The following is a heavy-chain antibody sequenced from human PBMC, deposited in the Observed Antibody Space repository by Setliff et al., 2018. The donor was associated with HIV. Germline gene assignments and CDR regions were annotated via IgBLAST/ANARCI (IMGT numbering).Heavy chain of an antibody. CDR1: GFRFRSYA. D-gene: IGHD4-4*01. CDR2: ISGSGDIT. CDR3: AKTQTVITVYGPFDS. J-gene: IGHJ4*02. Sequence: GSLRLSCAASGFRFRSYAVSWVRQAPGKGLEWVSVISGSGDITYYRESVKGRFTVSRDNSNNTVYLQMNSLRAEDTAMYYCAKTQTVITVYGPFDSWGQGTPVTVSS. V-gene: IGHV3-23*01.